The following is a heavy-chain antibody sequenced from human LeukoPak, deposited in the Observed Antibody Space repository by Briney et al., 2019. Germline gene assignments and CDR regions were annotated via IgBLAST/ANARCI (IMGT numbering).Heavy chain of an antibody. V-gene: IGHV5-51*01. J-gene: IGHJ3*02. CDR2: IFPGD. Sequence: GESLKISCKGSGYSFSSYWIGWVRQMPGKGLQYMGIIFPGDSPSFQGQVTISADKSISTAYLQWSSLKASDTAMYYCVRRGLGNNVFDIWGQGTMVTVSS. CDR1: GYSFSSYW. CDR3: VRRGLGNNVFDI. D-gene: IGHD2/OR15-2a*01.